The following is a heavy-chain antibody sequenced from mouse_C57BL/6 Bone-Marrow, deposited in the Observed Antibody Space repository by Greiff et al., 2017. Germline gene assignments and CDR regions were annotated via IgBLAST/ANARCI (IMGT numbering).Heavy chain of an antibody. J-gene: IGHJ1*03. V-gene: IGHV3-6*01. CDR1: GYSITSGYY. CDR3: ASELRFYWYFDV. D-gene: IGHD1-1*01. CDR2: ISYDGSN. Sequence: EVKLVESGPGLVKPSQSLSLTCSVTGYSITSGYYWNWIRQFPGNKLEWMGYISYDGSNNYNPSLKNRISITRDTSKHQFFLKLNSVTTEDTATYYCASELRFYWYFDVWGTGTTVTVSS.